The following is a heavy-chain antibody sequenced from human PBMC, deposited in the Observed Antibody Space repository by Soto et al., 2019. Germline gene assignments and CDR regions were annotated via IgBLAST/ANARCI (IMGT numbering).Heavy chain of an antibody. D-gene: IGHD6-13*01. Sequence: QVQLQESGPRLVKPSETLSLTCTVSGASMTSNYWSWIRQTPTKGLEWIGFIYHSGGTNVHPSLKSRVTLSADNSKNQISLRLSSVTAADTAVYYCAGHAGYFAPVDHWGQGTPVIVSP. CDR1: GASMTSNY. J-gene: IGHJ4*02. CDR2: IYHSGGT. V-gene: IGHV4-59*01. CDR3: AGHAGYFAPVDH.